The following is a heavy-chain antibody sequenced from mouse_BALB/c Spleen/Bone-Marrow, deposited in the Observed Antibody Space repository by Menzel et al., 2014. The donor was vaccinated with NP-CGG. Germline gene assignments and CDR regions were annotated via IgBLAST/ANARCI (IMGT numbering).Heavy chain of an antibody. CDR3: AREGGNFPWFAY. CDR2: ISTYYGDA. J-gene: IGHJ3*01. D-gene: IGHD2-1*01. Sequence: QVQLQQSGAELVRPGVSVKISCKGSVYTFTDCAMHWVKQSHAKSLEWIGVISTYYGDASYNQKFKGKATMTVDKSSSTAYMELARLTSEDSAIYYCAREGGNFPWFAYWGQGTLVTVSA. CDR1: VYTFTDCA. V-gene: IGHV1S137*01.